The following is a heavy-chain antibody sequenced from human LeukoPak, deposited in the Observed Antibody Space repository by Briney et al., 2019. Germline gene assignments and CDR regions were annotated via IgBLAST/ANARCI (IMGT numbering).Heavy chain of an antibody. Sequence: GGSLRLSCAASGFTVSSNYMSWVRQAPGKGLEWIGRIKSKTDGETTNYAEPVRGRFTTSRDDSKSAVYLQMNSLKIEDTAVYYCTTDLGTYYHGSQRLIPIDYWGQGTLVTVSS. J-gene: IGHJ4*02. V-gene: IGHV3-15*01. CDR3: TTDLGTYYHGSQRLIPIDY. CDR2: IKSKTDGETT. CDR1: GFTVSSNY. D-gene: IGHD3-10*01.